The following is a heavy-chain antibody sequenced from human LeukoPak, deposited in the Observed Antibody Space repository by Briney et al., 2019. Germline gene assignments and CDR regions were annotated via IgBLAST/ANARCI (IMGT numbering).Heavy chain of an antibody. Sequence: GGSLRLYCAASGFTFSSYAMHWVRQAPGKGLEWVAVISYDASNKYYADSVKGRFTISRDNSKNTLYLQMNSLRAEDTAVYYCARAPGRAVAGTTDVYWGQGTLVTVSS. J-gene: IGHJ4*02. CDR2: ISYDASNK. CDR3: ARAPGRAVAGTTDVY. V-gene: IGHV3-30-3*01. CDR1: GFTFSSYA. D-gene: IGHD6-19*01.